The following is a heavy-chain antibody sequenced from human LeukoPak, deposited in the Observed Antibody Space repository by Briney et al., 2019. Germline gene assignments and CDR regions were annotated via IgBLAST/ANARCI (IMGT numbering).Heavy chain of an antibody. J-gene: IGHJ4*02. CDR3: ARQKEDFWSGYLHYFDY. Sequence: SETLSLTCTVSGGSISSYYWSWIRQPPGKGLEWIGYIYYSGSTNYNPSLKSRVTISVDTSKNQFSLKLSSVTAADTAVYYCARQKEDFWSGYLHYFDYWGQGTLVTVSS. CDR2: IYYSGST. CDR1: GGSISSYY. D-gene: IGHD3-3*01. V-gene: IGHV4-59*08.